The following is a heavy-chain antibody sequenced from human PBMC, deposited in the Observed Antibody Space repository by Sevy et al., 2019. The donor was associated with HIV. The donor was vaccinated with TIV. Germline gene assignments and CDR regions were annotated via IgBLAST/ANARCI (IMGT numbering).Heavy chain of an antibody. Sequence: GESLKISCAASGFTFSSYSMNWVRQAPGKGLEWVSSISSSSSYIYYADSVKGRFTISRDNAKNSLYLQMNSLRAEDTAVYYCARGRDIVATKYGMDVWGQGTTVTVSS. V-gene: IGHV3-21*01. CDR1: GFTFSSYS. CDR3: ARGRDIVATKYGMDV. D-gene: IGHD5-12*01. CDR2: ISSSSSYI. J-gene: IGHJ6*02.